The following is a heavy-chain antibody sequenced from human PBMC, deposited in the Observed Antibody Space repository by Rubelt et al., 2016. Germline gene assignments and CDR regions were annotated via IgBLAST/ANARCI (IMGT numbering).Heavy chain of an antibody. CDR2: ISASGGDT. Sequence: AQPGGSLRLSCAASGFTFSNHAMTWVRQAPGKGLERVSSISASGGDTYYADSVRGQLTVSRDTAKNSLYLQMNSLRDEDTAVYYCARGVRVLGAADVALDCWGQGTLVTVSS. V-gene: IGHV3-23*01. D-gene: IGHD3-16*01. CDR1: GFTFSNHA. J-gene: IGHJ4*02. CDR3: ARGVRVLGAADVALDC.